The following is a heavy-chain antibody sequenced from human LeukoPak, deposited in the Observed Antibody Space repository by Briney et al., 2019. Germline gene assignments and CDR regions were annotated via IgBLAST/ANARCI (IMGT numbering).Heavy chain of an antibody. V-gene: IGHV1-18*01. CDR2: ISAYNGNT. CDR1: GYTFTSYG. CDR3: ARYRYNWNENNWFDL. Sequence: ASVKVSCKASGYTFTSYGISWVRQAPGQGLEWMGWISAYNGNTNYAQKLQGRVTMTTDTSTSTAYMELRSLRSDDTAVYYCARYRYNWNENNWFDLWGQGTLVTVSS. D-gene: IGHD1-20*01. J-gene: IGHJ5*02.